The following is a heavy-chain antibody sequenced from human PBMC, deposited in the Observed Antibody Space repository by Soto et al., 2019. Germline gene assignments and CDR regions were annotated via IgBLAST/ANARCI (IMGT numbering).Heavy chain of an antibody. CDR3: AATWRGAYEGLFDL. D-gene: IGHD2-21*01. CDR2: IYSAGTT. CDR1: GGPISGYY. Sequence: QVQLRESGPGLVKPSETLSLTCNVSGGPISGYYWNWVRQPAGKGLEWIGRIYSAGTTDLNPSPKGRVIMSVDTSSNQFSLKLLSVTAADTAVYYCAATWRGAYEGLFDLWGQGTTVTVSS. V-gene: IGHV4-4*07. J-gene: IGHJ3*01.